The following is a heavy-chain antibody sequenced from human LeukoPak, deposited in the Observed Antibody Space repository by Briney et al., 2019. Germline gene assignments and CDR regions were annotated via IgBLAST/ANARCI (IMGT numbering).Heavy chain of an antibody. J-gene: IGHJ3*02. Sequence: PSETLSLTCTVSGGSIISYYWSWIRQPAGKGLEWLGRIYTSGSTNYNPSLKSRVTMSVDTSKNQFSLKLSSVTAADTAVYYCARVTYSSSSMSLDGFDIWGQGTMVTVSS. D-gene: IGHD6-6*01. CDR2: IYTSGST. CDR1: GGSIISYY. CDR3: ARVTYSSSSMSLDGFDI. V-gene: IGHV4-4*07.